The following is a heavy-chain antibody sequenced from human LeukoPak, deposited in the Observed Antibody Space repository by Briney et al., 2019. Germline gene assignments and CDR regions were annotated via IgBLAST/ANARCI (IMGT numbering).Heavy chain of an antibody. V-gene: IGHV4-39*01. CDR1: GGSISGSSYY. D-gene: IGHD4-17*01. CDR2: IYYSGSA. Sequence: SETLSLTCTVSGGSISGSSYYWGWIRQPPGKGLEWIGSIYYSGSAYYNPSLKSRVTISVDTSKNQFSLKLSSVTAADTAVYYCASPERYGNYDLWGRGTLVTVSS. CDR3: ASPERYGNYDL. J-gene: IGHJ2*01.